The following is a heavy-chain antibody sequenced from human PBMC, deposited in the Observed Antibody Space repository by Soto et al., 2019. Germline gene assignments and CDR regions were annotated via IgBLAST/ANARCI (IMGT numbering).Heavy chain of an antibody. V-gene: IGHV3-30*03. J-gene: IGHJ4*02. D-gene: IGHD3-22*01. Sequence: SCKASGYTFTGYYMHWVRQAPGKGLEWVAVISYDGSNKYYADSVKGRFTISRDNSKNTLYLQMNSLRAEDTAVYYCILDITMISFDYWGQGTLVTVSS. CDR3: ILDITMISFDY. CDR2: ISYDGSNK. CDR1: GYTFTGYY.